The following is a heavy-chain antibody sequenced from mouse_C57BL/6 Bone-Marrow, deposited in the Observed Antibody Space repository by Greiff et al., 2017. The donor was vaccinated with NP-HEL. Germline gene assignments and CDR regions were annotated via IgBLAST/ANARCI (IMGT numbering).Heavy chain of an antibody. CDR3: ARSRPSYDVVAMDY. Sequence: QVQLQQSGAELVKPGASVKISCKASGYAFSSYWMNWVKQRPGKGLEWIGQIYPGDGDTNYNGKFKGKATLTADKSSSTAYMQLSSLTSEDSAVYFCARSRPSYDVVAMDYWGQGTSVTVSS. V-gene: IGHV1-80*01. CDR2: IYPGDGDT. CDR1: GYAFSSYW. J-gene: IGHJ4*01. D-gene: IGHD2-12*01.